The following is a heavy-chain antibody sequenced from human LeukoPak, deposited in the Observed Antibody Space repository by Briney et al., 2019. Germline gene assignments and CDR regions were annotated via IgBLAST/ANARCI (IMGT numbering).Heavy chain of an antibody. CDR2: MNRDGSAK. V-gene: IGHV3-7*01. CDR1: GFTFSDSW. D-gene: IGHD3-16*01. Sequence: GGSLRLSCAASGFTFSDSWMSWVRQAPGKGLEWVANMNRDGSAKDYVDSVKGRFTISRDNARNSLYLQMSSLRAEDTAVYYCATYTHWVAGDVWGQGTTVTVSS. CDR3: ATYTHWVAGDV. J-gene: IGHJ6*02.